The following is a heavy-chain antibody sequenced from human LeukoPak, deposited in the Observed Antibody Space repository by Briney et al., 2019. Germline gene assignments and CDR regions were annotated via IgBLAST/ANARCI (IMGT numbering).Heavy chain of an antibody. CDR1: GYTLTELS. Sequence: ASVKVSCKVSGYTLTELSMHWVRQAPGKGLEWMGGFDPEDGETIYAQKFQGRVTMTEDTSTDTAYMELSSLRSEDTAAYYCATPDYDSSGYRFDYWGQGTLVTVSS. V-gene: IGHV1-24*01. J-gene: IGHJ4*02. CDR3: ATPDYDSSGYRFDY. CDR2: FDPEDGET. D-gene: IGHD3-22*01.